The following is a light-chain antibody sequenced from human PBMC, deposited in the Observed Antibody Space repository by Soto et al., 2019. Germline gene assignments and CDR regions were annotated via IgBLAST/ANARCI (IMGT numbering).Light chain of an antibody. CDR1: QSVSSN. J-gene: IGKJ1*01. Sequence: EIVMTQSPATLSVSPGERATLSCRASQSVSSNLAWYQQKPGQAPRLLIYGASTRATGIPARFSGSGSGTEFTLTIGGRQSEDFAVYYCQHYNNWPRTFGQGTKVEIK. CDR2: GAS. V-gene: IGKV3-15*01. CDR3: QHYNNWPRT.